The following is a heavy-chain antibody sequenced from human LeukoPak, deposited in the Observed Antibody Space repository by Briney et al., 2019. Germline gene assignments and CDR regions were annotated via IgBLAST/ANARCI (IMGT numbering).Heavy chain of an antibody. J-gene: IGHJ4*02. CDR3: AKGRDYGGNSRGIDYFDY. D-gene: IGHD4-23*01. CDR2: ISVRGDRT. CDR1: GFAFSDYV. V-gene: IGHV3-23*01. Sequence: PGGSLRLSCAASGFAFSDYVMDWVRQAPGKGLEWVSSISVRGDRTYYPDSVKGRFTISRDNSKHMLYLQMNTLRADDTAIYYCAKGRDYGGNSRGIDYFDYWGQGTLVTVSS.